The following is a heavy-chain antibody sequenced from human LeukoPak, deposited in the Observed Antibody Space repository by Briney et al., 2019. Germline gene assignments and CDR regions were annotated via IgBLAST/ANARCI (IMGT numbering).Heavy chain of an antibody. CDR2: IYHSGST. CDR3: ARDLRQLWLAYFDL. CDR1: GYSISSGYY. V-gene: IGHV4-38-2*02. D-gene: IGHD5-18*01. Sequence: PSETLSLTCTVSGYSISSGYYWGWIRQPPGKGLEWIGSIYHSGSTYYNPSLKSRVTISVDTSKNQFSLKLSSVTAADTAVYYCARDLRQLWLAYFDLWGRGTLVTVSS. J-gene: IGHJ2*01.